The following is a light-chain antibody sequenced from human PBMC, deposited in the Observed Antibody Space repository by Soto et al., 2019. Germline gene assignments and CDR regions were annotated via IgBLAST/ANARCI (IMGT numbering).Light chain of an antibody. CDR3: SSYTSSSPYV. J-gene: IGLJ1*01. CDR1: SSDDGGYNY. Sequence: QSVLTQPASVSGSRGKSITISCTGTSSDDGGYNYVSWYQQHPGKAPKLMIYEVSNRPSRVSNRFPGSKSGNTASLIISGLQAEDEAYYYCSSYTSSSPYVFGTGTKVTVL. V-gene: IGLV2-14*01. CDR2: EVS.